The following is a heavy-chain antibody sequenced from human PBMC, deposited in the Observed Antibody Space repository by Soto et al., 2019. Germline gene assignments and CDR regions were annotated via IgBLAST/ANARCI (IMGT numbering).Heavy chain of an antibody. Sequence: SETLSLTCAVYGGSFSGYYWSWIRQPPGKGLEWIGEINHSGSTNYNPSLKSRVTISVDTSKNQFSLKLSSVTAADTAVYYCARGQGSRAWWFDPWGQGTLVTVSS. CDR1: GGSFSGYY. J-gene: IGHJ5*02. V-gene: IGHV4-34*01. CDR3: ARGQGSRAWWFDP. CDR2: INHSGST.